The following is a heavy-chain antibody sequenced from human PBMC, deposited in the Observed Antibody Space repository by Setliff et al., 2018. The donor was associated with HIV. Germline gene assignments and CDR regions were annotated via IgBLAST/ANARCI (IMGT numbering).Heavy chain of an antibody. J-gene: IGHJ6*03. D-gene: IGHD6-19*01. CDR3: ARDPRIAVARDYYYYYMDA. Sequence: SVKVSCKASGGTFSSYAISWVRQTPGQGLEWMGGIIPIFGTADYAQKFQGRVTITADESTSTAYMELSSLRSEDTAVYYCARDPRIAVARDYYYYYMDAWGKGTTVTVSS. V-gene: IGHV1-69*13. CDR2: IIPIFGTA. CDR1: GGTFSSYA.